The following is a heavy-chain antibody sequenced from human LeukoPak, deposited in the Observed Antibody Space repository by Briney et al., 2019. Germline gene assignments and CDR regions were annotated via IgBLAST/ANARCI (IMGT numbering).Heavy chain of an antibody. Sequence: SETLSLTCTVSGGSIRNSNYYWGWIRQSPGKGLEWIGSIYWSGSFYYSPSLKSRVTISVDTSKNQFSLKLSSVTAADTAVYYCASEVLLWFGELPKTDAFDIWGQGTMVTVSS. CDR3: ASEVLLWFGELPKTDAFDI. CDR2: IYWSGSF. CDR1: GGSIRNSNYY. J-gene: IGHJ3*02. D-gene: IGHD3-10*01. V-gene: IGHV4-39*07.